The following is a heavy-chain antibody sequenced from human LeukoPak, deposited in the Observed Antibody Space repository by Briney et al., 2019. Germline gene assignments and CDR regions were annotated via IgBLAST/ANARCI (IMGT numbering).Heavy chain of an antibody. CDR1: GGSISSGGYY. CDR2: IYYSGST. D-gene: IGHD4-23*01. CDR3: ARFGTTVVTPEAFDI. J-gene: IGHJ3*02. V-gene: IGHV4-31*03. Sequence: SETLSLTCTVSGGSISSGGYYWSWIRQHPGKGLEWIGYIYYSGSTYYNPSLKSRVTISVDTSKNQFSLKLSSVTAADTAVYYCARFGTTVVTPEAFDIWGQGTMVTVSS.